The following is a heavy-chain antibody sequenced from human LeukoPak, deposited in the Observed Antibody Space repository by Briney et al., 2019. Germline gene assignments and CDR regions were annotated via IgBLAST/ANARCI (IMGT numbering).Heavy chain of an antibody. CDR2: IIPIFGTA. J-gene: IGHJ5*02. CDR1: GGTFSSYA. CDR3: ARDRGGYCSSTSCYRRPPAPKSNWFGP. D-gene: IGHD2-2*01. V-gene: IGHV1-69*13. Sequence: GASVKVSCKASGGTFSSYATSWVRQAPGQGLEWMGGIIPIFGTANYAQKFQGRVTITADESTSTAYMELSSLRSEDTAVYYCARDRGGYCSSTSCYRRPPAPKSNWFGPWGQGTLVAVSS.